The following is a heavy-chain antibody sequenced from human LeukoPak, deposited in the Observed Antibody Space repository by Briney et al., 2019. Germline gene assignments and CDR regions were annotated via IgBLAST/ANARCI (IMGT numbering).Heavy chain of an antibody. CDR3: ARGDAFDI. CDR1: GYTFAGYY. Sequence: ASVKVSCKASGYTFAGYYMHWVRQAPGQGLEWMGWINPDIGGTNYAQKFQGRGTMTRDTSLTTAYMALRSLRFDDTAVYYCARGDAFDIWGQGTMVTVSS. V-gene: IGHV1-2*02. CDR2: INPDIGGT. J-gene: IGHJ3*02.